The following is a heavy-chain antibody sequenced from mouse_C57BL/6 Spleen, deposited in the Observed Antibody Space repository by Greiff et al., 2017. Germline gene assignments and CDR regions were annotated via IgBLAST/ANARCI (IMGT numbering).Heavy chain of an antibody. D-gene: IGHD2-4*01. CDR3: ASPSGLRRDAMDY. CDR2: ILPGSGST. V-gene: IGHV1-9*01. J-gene: IGHJ4*01. CDR1: GYTFTGYW. Sequence: QVQLKQSGAELMKPGASVKLSCKATGYTFTGYWIEWVKQRPGHGLEWIGEILPGSGSTNYNEKFKGKATFTADPSSNTAYMQLSSLTTEDSAIYYCASPSGLRRDAMDYWGQGTSVTVSS.